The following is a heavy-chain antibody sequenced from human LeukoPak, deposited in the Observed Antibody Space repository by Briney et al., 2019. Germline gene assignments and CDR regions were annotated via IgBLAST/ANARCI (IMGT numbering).Heavy chain of an antibody. CDR3: ARTFSLIAVAGTVYDFDY. D-gene: IGHD6-19*01. Sequence: PSETLSLTCAVYGGSFSGYYWSWIRQPPGKGLEWIGEINHSGSTNYNPSLKSRVTISVDTSKNQFSLKLSSVTAADTAVYYCARTFSLIAVAGTVYDFDYWGQGTLVTVSS. CDR2: INHSGST. V-gene: IGHV4-34*01. CDR1: GGSFSGYY. J-gene: IGHJ4*02.